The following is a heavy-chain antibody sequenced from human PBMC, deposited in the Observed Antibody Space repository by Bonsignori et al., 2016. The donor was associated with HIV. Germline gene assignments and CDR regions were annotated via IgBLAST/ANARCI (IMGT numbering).Heavy chain of an antibody. J-gene: IGHJ3*02. CDR2: IRYDGSNK. Sequence: WIRQPPGKGLEWVAFIRYDGSNKYYADSVKGRFTISRDNSKNTLYLQMNSLRAEDTAVYYCAKGIVVVIMCPHAFDIWGQGTMVTVSS. D-gene: IGHD2-21*01. CDR3: AKGIVVVIMCPHAFDI. V-gene: IGHV3-30*02.